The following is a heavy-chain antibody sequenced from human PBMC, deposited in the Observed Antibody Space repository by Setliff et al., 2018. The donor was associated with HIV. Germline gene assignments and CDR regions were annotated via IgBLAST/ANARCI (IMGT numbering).Heavy chain of an antibody. Sequence: NPSETLSLTCAVSGDSMSSGDYSWNWIRQSSGKGLEWIGYIYPSGRTYYNPSLKNRVTMSIDRSKKQFSLNLSSVTAADTGLYYCARVKSIKTTLVRLWPRFDLWGQGTQVTVSS. V-gene: IGHV4-30-2*06. J-gene: IGHJ5*02. CDR1: GDSMSSGDYS. D-gene: IGHD3-10*01. CDR2: IYPSGRT. CDR3: ARVKSIKTTLVRLWPRFDL.